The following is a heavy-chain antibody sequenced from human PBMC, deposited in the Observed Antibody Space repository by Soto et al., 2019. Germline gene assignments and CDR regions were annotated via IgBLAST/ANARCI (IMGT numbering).Heavy chain of an antibody. CDR1: GFTFSNYW. CDR2: IKSSGGGT. V-gene: IGHV3-23*01. CDR3: TKANRYCSGANCFTFDY. J-gene: IGHJ4*02. D-gene: IGHD2-15*01. Sequence: QPGGSLRLSCAASGFTFSNYWMSWVRQAPGKGLEWVSNIKSSGGGTYYADSVKGRFTISRDNSKNTLYLQMNSLRAEDTAVYYCTKANRYCSGANCFTFDYWGLGTLVTVSS.